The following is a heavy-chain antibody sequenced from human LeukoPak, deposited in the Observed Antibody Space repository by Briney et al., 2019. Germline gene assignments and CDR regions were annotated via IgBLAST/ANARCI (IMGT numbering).Heavy chain of an antibody. CDR1: GYTFTSYG. J-gene: IGHJ6*04. CDR2: ISAYNGNT. CDR3: ARDYGSYYYGSGSYYV. D-gene: IGHD3-10*01. V-gene: IGHV1-18*04. Sequence: ASVKVSCKASGYTFTSYGISWVRQAPAQGRAWMGWISAYNGNTNYAQKLQGRVTMTTDTSTSTAYMELRSLRSDDTAVYYCARDYGSYYYGSGSYYVWGEGTTVTVSS.